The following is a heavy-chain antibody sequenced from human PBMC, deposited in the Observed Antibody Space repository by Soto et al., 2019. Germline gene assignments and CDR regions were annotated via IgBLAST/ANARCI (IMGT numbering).Heavy chain of an antibody. V-gene: IGHV1-46*03. J-gene: IGHJ4*02. CDR3: ARDLGYGDYVGSFDC. CDR2: INPSGGST. Sequence: ASVKVSCKASGYTFTSYYMHWVRQAPGQGLEWMGIINPSGGSTSYAQKFQGRVTMTRDTSTSTVYMELSSLRSEDTAVYYCARDLGYGDYVGSFDCSGQGTLVTLSS. CDR1: GYTFTSYY. D-gene: IGHD4-17*01.